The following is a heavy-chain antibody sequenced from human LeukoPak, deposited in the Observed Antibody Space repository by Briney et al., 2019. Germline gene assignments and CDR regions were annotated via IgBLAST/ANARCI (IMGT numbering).Heavy chain of an antibody. CDR1: GGSISSSSYY. Sequence: LSLTCTVSGGSISSSSYYWGWVRQAPGKALEWVARSRNRANSYSTQYAASVKGRITISRDYSTNSLYLQMSSLKIEDTAVYYCVRATDYDKRSFDYWGQGTLVTVSS. J-gene: IGHJ4*02. D-gene: IGHD3-22*01. CDR2: SRNRANSYST. V-gene: IGHV3-72*01. CDR3: VRATDYDKRSFDY.